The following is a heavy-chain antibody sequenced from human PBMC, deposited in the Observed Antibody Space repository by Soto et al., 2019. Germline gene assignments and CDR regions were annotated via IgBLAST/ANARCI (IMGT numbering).Heavy chain of an antibody. CDR3: ARWRSGSYYWLENYYYGMDV. D-gene: IGHD1-26*01. V-gene: IGHV3-11*01. CDR1: GFTFSDYY. CDR2: ISSSGSTI. Sequence: QVQLVESGGGLVKPGGSLRLSCAASGFTFSDYYMSWIRQAPGKGLEWVSYISSSGSTIYYADSVKGRFTTSRDNAKNSLYLQMNSLRAEDTAVYYCARWRSGSYYWLENYYYGMDVWGQGTTVTVSS. J-gene: IGHJ6*02.